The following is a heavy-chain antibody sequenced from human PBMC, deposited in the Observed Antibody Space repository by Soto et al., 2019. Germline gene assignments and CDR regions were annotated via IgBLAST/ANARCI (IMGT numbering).Heavy chain of an antibody. J-gene: IGHJ4*02. CDR1: GFTFSSYG. Sequence: QVQLVESGGGVVQPERSLRLSCAASGFTFSSYGMHWVRQAPGKGLEWVAVIWYDGSNKYYADSVKGRFTISRDNSKNTLYLQMNSLRAEDTAVYYCAREVPEQEDSSGWYYFDYWGQGTLVTVSS. CDR2: IWYDGSNK. V-gene: IGHV3-33*01. CDR3: AREVPEQEDSSGWYYFDY. D-gene: IGHD6-19*01.